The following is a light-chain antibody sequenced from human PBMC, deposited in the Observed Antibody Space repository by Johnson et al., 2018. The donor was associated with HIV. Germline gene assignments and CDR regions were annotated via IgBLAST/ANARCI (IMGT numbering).Light chain of an antibody. CDR2: DNN. J-gene: IGLJ1*01. Sequence: QSILTQPPSVSAAPGQKATISCSGSSSNVGNNYVSWFQQLPGTDPKLLIYDNNERPSGIPDRFSGSKSGTSATLGITGLQTGDEADYYCGTWDSSLTVYVFGTGTKVTVL. V-gene: IGLV1-51*01. CDR1: SSNVGNNY. CDR3: GTWDSSLTVYV.